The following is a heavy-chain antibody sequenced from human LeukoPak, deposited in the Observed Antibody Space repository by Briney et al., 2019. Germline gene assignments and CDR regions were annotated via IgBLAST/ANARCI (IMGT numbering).Heavy chain of an antibody. D-gene: IGHD2-21*01. J-gene: IGHJ4*02. CDR3: ARARILWPGYYFDY. CDR1: GGSISSGGYY. Sequence: SQTLSLTCTVSGGSISSGGYYWSWIRQHPGKGLEWIGYIYYSGSTYYNPSLKSRGTISVDTSKNQFSLKLSSVTAADTAVYYCARARILWPGYYFDYWGQGTLVTVSS. CDR2: IYYSGST. V-gene: IGHV4-31*03.